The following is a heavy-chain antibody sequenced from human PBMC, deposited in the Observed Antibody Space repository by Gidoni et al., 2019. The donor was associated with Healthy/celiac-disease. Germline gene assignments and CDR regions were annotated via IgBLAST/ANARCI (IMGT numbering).Heavy chain of an antibody. Sequence: QVQLQESGPGLVKPSETLSLTCTVSGGSISSYYWSWIRQPPGTGLEWIGYIYYRGSTNYNPSLKSRVTISVDTSKNQFSLKLSSVTAADTAVYYCARARLARYYFDYWGQGTLVTVSS. CDR2: IYYRGST. CDR3: ARARLARYYFDY. D-gene: IGHD3-3*02. J-gene: IGHJ4*02. V-gene: IGHV4-59*01. CDR1: GGSISSYY.